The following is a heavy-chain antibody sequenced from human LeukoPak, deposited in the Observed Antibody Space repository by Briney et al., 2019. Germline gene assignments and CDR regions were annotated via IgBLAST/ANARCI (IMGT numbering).Heavy chain of an antibody. V-gene: IGHV4-59*12. CDR1: GGSISSYY. CDR2: IYYSGST. Sequence: PSETLSLTCTVSGGSISSYYWSWIRQPPGKGLEWIGYIYYSGSTYHNPSLKSRVTISLDRSKNQFSLKLSSVTAADTAVYYCATGGDYYGSGTYYNNWGQGTLVTVSS. J-gene: IGHJ4*02. CDR3: ATGGDYYGSGTYYNN. D-gene: IGHD3-10*01.